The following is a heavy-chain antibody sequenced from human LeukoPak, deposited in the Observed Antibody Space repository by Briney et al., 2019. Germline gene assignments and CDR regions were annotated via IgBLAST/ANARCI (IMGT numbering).Heavy chain of an antibody. CDR1: GFTFSSYA. Sequence: GGSLRLSCAASGFTFSSYAMSWVRQAPGKGLEWVSSIGGSGDSTSYADSVKGRFTISRDNSKNTLYLQMNSLRAEDTAVYYCAKSMVRGVISGFDCWGQGTLVTVSS. CDR3: AKSMVRGVISGFDC. J-gene: IGHJ4*02. CDR2: IGGSGDST. D-gene: IGHD3-10*01. V-gene: IGHV3-23*01.